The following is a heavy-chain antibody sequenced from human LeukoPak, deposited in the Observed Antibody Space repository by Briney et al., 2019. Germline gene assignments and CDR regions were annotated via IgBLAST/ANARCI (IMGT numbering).Heavy chain of an antibody. V-gene: IGHV4-59*08. J-gene: IGHJ6*02. D-gene: IGHD6-19*01. CDR2: IYYSGST. Sequence: PSETLSLNCTVSGGSISSYYWSWIRQPPGKGLEWIGYIYYSGSTNYNPSLKSRVTISVDTSTNQCSLKLSSVTAADTAVYDCARGYSSGWYCGSRGMDVWGQGTTVTVSS. CDR1: GGSISSYY. CDR3: ARGYSSGWYCGSRGMDV.